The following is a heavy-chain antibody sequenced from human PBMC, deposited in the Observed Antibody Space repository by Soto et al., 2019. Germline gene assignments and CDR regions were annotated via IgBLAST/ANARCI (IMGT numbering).Heavy chain of an antibody. V-gene: IGHV4-59*01. Sequence: SETLSLTCTVSGGSISSYYWSWIRQPPGKGLEWIGYIYYSGSTNYNPSLKSRVTISVDTSKNHFSLRLNSVTAADTAVYYCARVLGSGLFDYWGQGALVTVSS. CDR2: IYYSGST. CDR1: GGSISSYY. CDR3: ARVLGSGLFDY. D-gene: IGHD3-10*01. J-gene: IGHJ4*02.